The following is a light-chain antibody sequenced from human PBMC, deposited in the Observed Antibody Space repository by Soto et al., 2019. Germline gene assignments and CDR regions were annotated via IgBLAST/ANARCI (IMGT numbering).Light chain of an antibody. Sequence: QSALTQPRSVSGSPGQSVTISCTGTSSNVGGYNYVSWYQQHPGIAPQLIIYDVTKRPSGVPDRFSGSKSGNTASLTISGLQAEDEADYYCCSYAGSHSWVFGGGTKVTVL. CDR1: SSNVGGYNY. V-gene: IGLV2-11*01. J-gene: IGLJ3*02. CDR3: CSYAGSHSWV. CDR2: DVT.